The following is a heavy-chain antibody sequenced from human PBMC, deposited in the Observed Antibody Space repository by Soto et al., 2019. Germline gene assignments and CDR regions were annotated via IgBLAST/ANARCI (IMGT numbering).Heavy chain of an antibody. CDR2: ISYDGSNK. CDR3: ARDSAGGYNYAREYFQH. V-gene: IGHV3-30-3*01. D-gene: IGHD5-12*01. CDR1: GFTFSSYA. Sequence: HPGGSLRLSCAASGFTFSSYAMHWVRQAPGKGLEWVAVISYDGSNKYYADSVKGRFTISRDNSKNTLYLQMNSLRAEDTAVYYCARDSAGGYNYAREYFQHWGQGTLVTVSS. J-gene: IGHJ1*01.